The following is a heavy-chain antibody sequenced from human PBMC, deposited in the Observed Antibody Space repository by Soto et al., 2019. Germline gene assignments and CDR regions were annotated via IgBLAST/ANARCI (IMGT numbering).Heavy chain of an antibody. V-gene: IGHV3-33*01. Sequence: VQLVESGGGVVQPGRSLRLSCAASGFTFSSYGMHWVRQAPGKGLEWVAVIWYDGSNKYYADSVKGRFTISRDNSKNTLYLQMNSLRAEDTAVYYCARDLGIRFLEWPGGDAFDIWGQGTMVTVSS. J-gene: IGHJ3*02. CDR2: IWYDGSNK. D-gene: IGHD3-3*01. CDR1: GFTFSSYG. CDR3: ARDLGIRFLEWPGGDAFDI.